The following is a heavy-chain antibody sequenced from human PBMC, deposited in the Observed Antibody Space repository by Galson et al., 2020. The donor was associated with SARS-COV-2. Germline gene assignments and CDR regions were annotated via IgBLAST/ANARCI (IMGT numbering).Heavy chain of an antibody. Sequence: TGGSLRLSCAASGFTFSAYAIHWVRQAPGKGLEWVAIIGIDGNNKYYADSVKGRFTISRDNSKNTVYLQMNSLRADTAVDYCARARTMLGVVSCGWGFDYWGQGTLVTVSS. CDR1: GFTFSAYA. D-gene: IGHD3-3*01. CDR3: ARARTMLGVVSCGWGFDY. J-gene: IGHJ4*02. V-gene: IGHV3-30-3*01. CDR2: IGIDGNNK.